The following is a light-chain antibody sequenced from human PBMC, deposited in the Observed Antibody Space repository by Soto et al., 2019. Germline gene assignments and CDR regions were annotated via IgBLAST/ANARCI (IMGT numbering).Light chain of an antibody. CDR2: GAS. J-gene: IGKJ5*01. V-gene: IGKV3-15*01. Sequence: EVGVTRWRGTLSVSLGESATLSCRASQGVDGYLAWYQQQPGQAPRLLIYGASTRATGVTARFRGGGSGTEFTLTTSSLQSADAPADHCRQYHKGPPLTFGPGTRLEIK. CDR3: RQYHKGPPLT. CDR1: QGVDGY.